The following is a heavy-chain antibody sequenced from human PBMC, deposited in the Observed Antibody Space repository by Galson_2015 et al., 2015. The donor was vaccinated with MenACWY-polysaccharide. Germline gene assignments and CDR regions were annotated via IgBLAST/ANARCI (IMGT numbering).Heavy chain of an antibody. J-gene: IGHJ5*02. CDR1: GFTFSTYG. D-gene: IGHD6-19*01. CDR3: AKDGGSSVLNLLDP. V-gene: IGHV3-30*18. CDR2: ISDDGSYK. Sequence: SLRLSCAASGFTFSTYGMQWVRQAPGKGLEWVAAISDDGSYKYYADSVKGRFTISRDNSMNTLYLQMNSLRAEDTAVYYCAKDGGSSVLNLLDPCSQGTLVTVSS.